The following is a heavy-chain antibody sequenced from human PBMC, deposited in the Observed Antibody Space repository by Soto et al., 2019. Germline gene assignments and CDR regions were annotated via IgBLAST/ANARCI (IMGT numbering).Heavy chain of an antibody. CDR1: GGSISSYY. Sequence: PSETLSLTCTVSGGSISSYYWSWIRQPPGKGLEWIGYIYYSGSTNYNPSLKSRVTISVDTSKNQFSLKLSSVTAADTAVYYCARGLVATTVDYWGQGTLVTVSS. CDR2: IYYSGST. CDR3: ARGLVATTVDY. J-gene: IGHJ4*02. D-gene: IGHD5-12*01. V-gene: IGHV4-59*01.